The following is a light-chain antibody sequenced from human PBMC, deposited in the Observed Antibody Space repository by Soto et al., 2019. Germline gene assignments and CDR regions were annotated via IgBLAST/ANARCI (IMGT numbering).Light chain of an antibody. J-gene: IGKJ1*01. V-gene: IGKV1-5*03. Sequence: DIQMTQSPSTLSASVGDRVTITCRASHSISSWLAWYQQKPGKAPKLLIYKASCLETGVPSRFSGSGSGTEITLAISSLQPDAFATYYCQQYNSYWTFGQGTKVAIK. CDR1: HSISSW. CDR2: KAS. CDR3: QQYNSYWT.